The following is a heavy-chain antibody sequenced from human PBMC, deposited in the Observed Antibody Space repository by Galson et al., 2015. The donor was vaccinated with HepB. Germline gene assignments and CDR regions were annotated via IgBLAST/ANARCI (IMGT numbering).Heavy chain of an antibody. J-gene: IGHJ4*02. V-gene: IGHV3-21*01. CDR3: AREVGVDSSGYYRRYFDY. CDR1: GFTFSSYS. Sequence: SLRLSCAASGFTFSSYSMNWVRQAPGKGLEWVSSISSSSSYIYYADSVKGRFTISRDNAKNSLYLRMNSLRAEDTAVYYCAREVGVDSSGYYRRYFDYWGQGTLVTVSS. CDR2: ISSSSSYI. D-gene: IGHD3-22*01.